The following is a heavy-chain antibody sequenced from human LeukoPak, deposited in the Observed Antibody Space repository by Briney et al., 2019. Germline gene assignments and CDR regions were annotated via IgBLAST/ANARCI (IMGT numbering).Heavy chain of an antibody. V-gene: IGHV3-21*04. J-gene: IGHJ4*02. CDR3: AKGTLEGPFDY. CDR2: VSSSSSYI. D-gene: IGHD3-3*01. Sequence: GGSLRLSCAASGFTFSSYSMNWVRQALGKGLEWVSSVSSSSSYIYYADSVKGRFTISRDNAKNSLYLQMNSLRAEDTAVYYCAKGTLEGPFDYWGQGTLVTVSS. CDR1: GFTFSSYS.